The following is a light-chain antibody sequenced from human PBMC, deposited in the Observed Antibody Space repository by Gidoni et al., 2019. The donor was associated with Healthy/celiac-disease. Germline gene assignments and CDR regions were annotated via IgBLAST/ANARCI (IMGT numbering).Light chain of an antibody. J-gene: IGKJ5*01. CDR1: QSVSSY. CDR2: DAS. V-gene: IGKV3-11*01. Sequence: EIVLTQSPATLSLSPGERATLSCRASQSVSSYLAWYQQKPGQAPRLLIYDASNRATGIPARFSGSGSGTDFTLTISSLEPEDFAVYYCQQRSNWPPIXXXQGTRLEIK. CDR3: QQRSNWPPIX.